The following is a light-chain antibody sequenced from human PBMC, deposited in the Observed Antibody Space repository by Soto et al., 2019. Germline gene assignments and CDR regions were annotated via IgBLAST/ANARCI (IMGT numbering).Light chain of an antibody. Sequence: SYELTQPPSVSVAPGKTARITCGGNNIGSKSGHWYQQKPGQAPVLAIYYDSDRPSGIPERFSGSNSGNTATLTISRVEAGDEADYYCQVWDSSSDRVVFGGGTKLTVL. V-gene: IGLV3-21*04. CDR3: QVWDSSSDRVV. CDR2: YDS. CDR1: NIGSKS. J-gene: IGLJ2*01.